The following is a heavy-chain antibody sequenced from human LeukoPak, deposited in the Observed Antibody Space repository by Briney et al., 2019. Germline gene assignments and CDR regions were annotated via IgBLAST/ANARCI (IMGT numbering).Heavy chain of an antibody. Sequence: GESLKISCAASGFTFSSYAMSWVRQAPGKGLEWVSAISGSGGSTYYADSVKGRFTISRDNSKNTLYLQMNSLRAEDTAVYYCAKGGSGWYCAGWGQGTTVTVSS. D-gene: IGHD6-19*01. CDR2: ISGSGGST. J-gene: IGHJ6*02. CDR3: AKGGSGWYCAG. CDR1: GFTFSSYA. V-gene: IGHV3-23*01.